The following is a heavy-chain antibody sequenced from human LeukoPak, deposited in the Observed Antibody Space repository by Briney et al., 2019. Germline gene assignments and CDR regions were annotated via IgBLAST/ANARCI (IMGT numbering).Heavy chain of an antibody. CDR1: VFTFSNYW. CDR3: ARSTAGLDY. D-gene: IGHD1-1*01. CDR2: IRQDGSEK. V-gene: IGHV3-7*01. J-gene: IGHJ4*02. Sequence: GGSLRLSCAGSVFTFSNYWMSWVRQAPGKGLEWVANIRQDGSEKYYVDSMRGRFTISRDNAKNSLYLQMSSLRAEDTAVYYCARSTAGLDYWGQGTLVTVSS.